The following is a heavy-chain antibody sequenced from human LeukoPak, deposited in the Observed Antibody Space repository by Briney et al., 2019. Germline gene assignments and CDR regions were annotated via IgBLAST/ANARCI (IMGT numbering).Heavy chain of an antibody. CDR2: IDPNSGAT. CDR3: ARDKGSSGSYYNIGDY. V-gene: IGHV1-2*02. J-gene: IGHJ4*02. D-gene: IGHD3-10*01. CDR1: GYTLTAHY. Sequence: ASVKVSCKASGYTLTAHYIQWVRRAPGQGLKWMGWIDPNSGATNYAQKFQGRVTMTRDTSISTAFMELSGLRSDDTAIYYCARDKGSSGSYYNIGDYWGQGTPVTVSS.